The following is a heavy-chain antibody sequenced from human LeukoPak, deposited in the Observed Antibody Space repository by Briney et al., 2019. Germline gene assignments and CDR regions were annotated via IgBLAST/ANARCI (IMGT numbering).Heavy chain of an antibody. CDR1: GYTFTGYY. Sequence: ASVKVSCKASGYTFTGYYMHWVRQAPGQGLEWMAWINTNSGGTYYAQNFHDRITMTRGTSISTAYMELSRLRSDDTAIYYCARANALYCSSTSCLFDYWGQGTLVTVSS. V-gene: IGHV1-2*02. CDR3: ARANALYCSSTSCLFDY. J-gene: IGHJ4*02. D-gene: IGHD2-2*01. CDR2: INTNSGGT.